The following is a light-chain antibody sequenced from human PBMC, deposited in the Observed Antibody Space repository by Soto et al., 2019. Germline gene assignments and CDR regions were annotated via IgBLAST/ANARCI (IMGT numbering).Light chain of an antibody. V-gene: IGKV1-5*01. Sequence: DIQMTQSPSTLPSSLGDRVTITCRASQSISNWLAWYQQKPGKAPKLLIYDASSLESGVPSRFSGSGSGTEFTLTISSLQNEDFATYDCQQRYSTTPTFGQGTRLEIK. CDR3: QQRYSTTPT. CDR2: DAS. J-gene: IGKJ5*01. CDR1: QSISNW.